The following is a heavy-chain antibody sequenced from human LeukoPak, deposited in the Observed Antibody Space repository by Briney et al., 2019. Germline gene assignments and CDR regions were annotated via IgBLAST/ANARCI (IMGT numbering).Heavy chain of an antibody. CDR1: GFTFDDYA. D-gene: IGHD3-22*01. CDR2: ISWNSGSV. CDR3: AKADDSSGYYPHFDY. V-gene: IGHV3-9*01. Sequence: LAGGSLRLSCAASGFTFDDYAMPWVRQAPGKGLEWVSGISWNSGSVGYADSVKGRFTISRDNAKNSLYLQMNSLRAEDTALYYCAKADDSSGYYPHFDYWGQGTLVTVSS. J-gene: IGHJ4*02.